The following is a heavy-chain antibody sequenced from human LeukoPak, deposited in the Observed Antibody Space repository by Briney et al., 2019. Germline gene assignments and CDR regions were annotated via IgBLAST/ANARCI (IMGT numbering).Heavy chain of an antibody. D-gene: IGHD3-10*01. CDR2: IYYSGST. Sequence: SETLSLTCTVSGGSISSYYWSWIRQPPGKGLEWIGYIYYSGSTDYNPSLKSRVTISVDTSKTQFSLKLSSVTAADTAVYYCAGSFTGSPYYFDYWGQGTLVTVSS. CDR1: GGSISSYY. CDR3: AGSFTGSPYYFDY. V-gene: IGHV4-59*01. J-gene: IGHJ4*02.